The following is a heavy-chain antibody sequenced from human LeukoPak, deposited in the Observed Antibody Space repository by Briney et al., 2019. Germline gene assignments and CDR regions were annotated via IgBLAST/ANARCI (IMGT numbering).Heavy chain of an antibody. V-gene: IGHV3-23*01. Sequence: GGSLRLSCAASGFTFRSYGMSWVRQAPGKGLEWVSVISGSGTTTDYADSVKGRFTISRDNSKNTLYLQMNSLRAEDTAVYYCARAGRKSRGVDLVRKKETGYYYYMDVWGKGTTVTVSS. J-gene: IGHJ6*03. D-gene: IGHD3-10*02. CDR3: ARAGRKSRGVDLVRKKETGYYYYMDV. CDR1: GFTFRSYG. CDR2: ISGSGTTT.